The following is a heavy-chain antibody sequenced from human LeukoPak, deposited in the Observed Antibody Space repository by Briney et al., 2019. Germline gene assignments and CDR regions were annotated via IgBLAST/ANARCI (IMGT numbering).Heavy chain of an antibody. CDR3: ATYSGSYDAFDY. CDR2: IYTSGST. D-gene: IGHD1-26*01. Sequence: PSETLSLTCAVSGGSISNDNWWGWVRQPPDKGLEWIGRIYTSGSTNYNPSLKSRVTISVDTSKNQFSLKLSSVTAADTAVYYCATYSGSYDAFDYWGQGTLVTVSS. V-gene: IGHV4-4*02. J-gene: IGHJ4*02. CDR1: GGSISNDNW.